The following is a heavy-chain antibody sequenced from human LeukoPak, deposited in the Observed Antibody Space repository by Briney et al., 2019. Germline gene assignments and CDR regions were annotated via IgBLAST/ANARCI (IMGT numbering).Heavy chain of an antibody. CDR1: VDSVSSNSGT. V-gene: IGHV6-1*01. CDR2: TYYRSKWYN. CDR3: ARGSSSSSWYFDY. Sequence: SQTLSLTCAISVDSVSSNSGTWTWIRQSPSRGLEWLGRTYYRSKWYNDYAVSVKSRITINPDTSKNQFSLQLNSVTPEDTAVYYCARGSSSSSWYFDYWGQGTLVTVSS. D-gene: IGHD6-13*01. J-gene: IGHJ4*02.